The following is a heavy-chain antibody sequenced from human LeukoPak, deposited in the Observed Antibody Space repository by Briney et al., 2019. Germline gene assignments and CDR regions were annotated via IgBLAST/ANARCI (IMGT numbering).Heavy chain of an antibody. Sequence: GGSLRLSCAASGFTFSSYAMSWVRQAPGKGLEWVSAISGSGGSTYYADSVKGRFTISRDNSKNTLYLQMNSLRADDTAAYYCARVPRYGSGSYYSLDHWGQGTLVTVSS. CDR3: ARVPRYGSGSYYSLDH. J-gene: IGHJ4*02. CDR2: ISGSGGST. CDR1: GFTFSSYA. V-gene: IGHV3-23*01. D-gene: IGHD3-10*01.